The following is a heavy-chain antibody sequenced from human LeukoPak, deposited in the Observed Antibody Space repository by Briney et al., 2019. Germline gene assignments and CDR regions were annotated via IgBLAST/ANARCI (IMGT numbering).Heavy chain of an antibody. CDR2: INHSGST. V-gene: IGHV4-34*01. CDR1: GGSFSGYY. Sequence: KPSETLSLTCAVYGGSFSGYYWSWIRQPPGKGLEWIGEINHSGSTNYNPSLKSRVTISVDTSKNQFSLKLSSVTAADTAVYYCALLGIGYYYYYMDVWGKGTTVTVSS. D-gene: IGHD7-27*01. J-gene: IGHJ6*03. CDR3: ALLGIGYYYYYMDV.